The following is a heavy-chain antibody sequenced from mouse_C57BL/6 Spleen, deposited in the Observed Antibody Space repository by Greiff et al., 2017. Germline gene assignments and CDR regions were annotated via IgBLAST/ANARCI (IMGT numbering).Heavy chain of an antibody. Sequence: VQLQQSGAELVNPGASVKLSCKASGYTFTESTIHWVKQRSGQGLEWIGWFYPGSGSIKYNEKFKDKATLTADKSSSTVYMELSRLTSEDSAVYFCARHPDYYGSSGDYFDYWGQGTTLTVSS. V-gene: IGHV1-62-2*01. CDR3: ARHPDYYGSSGDYFDY. J-gene: IGHJ2*01. D-gene: IGHD1-1*01. CDR2: FYPGSGSI. CDR1: GYTFTEST.